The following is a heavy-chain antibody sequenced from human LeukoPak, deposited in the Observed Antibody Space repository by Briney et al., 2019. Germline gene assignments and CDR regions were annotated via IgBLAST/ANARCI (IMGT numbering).Heavy chain of an antibody. D-gene: IGHD1-1*01. V-gene: IGHV5-51*01. CDR2: IYPGDSIT. Sequence: AGSSXXNYWGXGVRQLPGKGLEWMGIIYPGDSITKYSPPFQGQVTISADKSISTAYLQWSSLKASDTAMYYCARPGSSTTGTGGFTFDIWGQGTMVTVSS. CDR1: GSSXXNYW. CDR3: ARPGSSTTGTGGFTFDI. J-gene: IGHJ3*02.